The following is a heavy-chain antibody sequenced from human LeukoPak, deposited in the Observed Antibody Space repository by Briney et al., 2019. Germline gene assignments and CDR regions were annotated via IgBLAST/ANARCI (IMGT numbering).Heavy chain of an antibody. J-gene: IGHJ4*02. CDR1: GYTFTGYY. V-gene: IGHV1-2*02. Sequence: ASVKVSCKASGYTFTGYYMHWVRQAPGQGLEWMGWINLNSGGTNYAQKFQGRVTRTRDTSISTAYMELSRLRSDDTAVYYCARSVEMATITDYWGQGTLVTVSS. CDR2: INLNSGGT. D-gene: IGHD5-24*01. CDR3: ARSVEMATITDY.